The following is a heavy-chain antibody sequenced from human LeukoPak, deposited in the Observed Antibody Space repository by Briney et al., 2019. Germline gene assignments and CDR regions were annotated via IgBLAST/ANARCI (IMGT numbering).Heavy chain of an antibody. CDR1: GGSFSGYY. CDR2: IYYSGST. D-gene: IGHD3-22*01. V-gene: IGHV4-59*12. Sequence: SETLSLTCAVYGGSFSGYYWSWIRQPPGKGLEWIGYIYYSGSTYYNPSLKSRVTISVDTSKNQFSLKLSSVTAADTAVYYCAREVYYDSSGYYVQRAFDIWGQGTMVTVSS. CDR3: AREVYYDSSGYYVQRAFDI. J-gene: IGHJ3*02.